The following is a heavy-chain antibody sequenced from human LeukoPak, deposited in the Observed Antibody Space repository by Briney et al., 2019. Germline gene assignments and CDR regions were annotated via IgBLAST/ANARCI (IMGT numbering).Heavy chain of an antibody. J-gene: IGHJ4*02. D-gene: IGHD6-13*01. CDR3: AKGAYSSSWYVDY. V-gene: IGHV3-9*03. CDR1: GFTFDDYA. CDR2: ISWNSGSI. Sequence: GGSLRLSCAASGFTFDDYAMHWVRQAPGKGLEWVSGISWNSGSIGYADSVKGRFTISRDNAKNSLYLQVNSLRAEDMALYYCAKGAYSSSWYVDYWGQGTLVTVSS.